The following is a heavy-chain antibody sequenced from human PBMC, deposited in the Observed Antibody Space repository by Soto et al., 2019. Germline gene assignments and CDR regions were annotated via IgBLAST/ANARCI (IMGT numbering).Heavy chain of an antibody. CDR3: ARVTTIFGVVGYYGMDV. D-gene: IGHD3-3*01. Sequence: ASVKVSCKASGYTFTSYYMHWVRQAPGQGLEWMGIINPSGGSTSYAQKFQGRVTMTRDTSTSTVYMELSSLRSEDTAVYYCARVTTIFGVVGYYGMDVWGQGTTVTVYS. J-gene: IGHJ6*02. CDR2: INPSGGST. V-gene: IGHV1-46*01. CDR1: GYTFTSYY.